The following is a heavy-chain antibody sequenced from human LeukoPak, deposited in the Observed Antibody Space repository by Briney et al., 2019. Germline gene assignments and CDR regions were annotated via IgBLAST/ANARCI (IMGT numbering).Heavy chain of an antibody. V-gene: IGHV3-43D*03. Sequence: GGSLRLSCAASGFTFDDYAMHWVRQAPGKGLEWVSLISWDGDNTYYADSVKGRFTISRDNSKNSLYLQMNSLRAEDTALYYCAKDSGSGSYYPTNWFDPWGQGTLVTVSA. CDR2: ISWDGDNT. J-gene: IGHJ5*02. CDR1: GFTFDDYA. CDR3: AKDSGSGSYYPTNWFDP. D-gene: IGHD3-10*01.